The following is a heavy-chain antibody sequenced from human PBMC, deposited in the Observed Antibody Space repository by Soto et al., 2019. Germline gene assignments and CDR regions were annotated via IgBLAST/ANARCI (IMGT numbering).Heavy chain of an antibody. CDR3: ARAGYSGYDAFDI. V-gene: IGHV4-31*03. CDR1: GGSISSGGYY. CDR2: IYYSGST. Sequence: SETLSLTCTVSGGSISSGGYYWSWIRQHPGNGLEWIGYIYYSGSTYYNPSLKSRVTISVDTSKNQFSLKLSSVTAADTAVYYCARAGYSGYDAFDIWGQGTMVTVSS. D-gene: IGHD5-12*01. J-gene: IGHJ3*02.